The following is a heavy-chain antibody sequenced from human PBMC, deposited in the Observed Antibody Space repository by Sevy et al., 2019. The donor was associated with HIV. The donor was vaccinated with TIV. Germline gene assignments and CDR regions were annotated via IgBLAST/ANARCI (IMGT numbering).Heavy chain of an antibody. J-gene: IGHJ6*02. D-gene: IGHD3-10*01. Sequence: PSVKVSCKASGYTFTSYAMHWVRQAPGQRLEWMGWINAGNGNTKYSQKFQGRVTITRDTSASTAYMELSSLRSEDTAVYYCAREESYYYGSGSPLHGMDVWGQRTTVTVSS. CDR2: INAGNGNT. CDR3: AREESYYYGSGSPLHGMDV. V-gene: IGHV1-3*01. CDR1: GYTFTSYA.